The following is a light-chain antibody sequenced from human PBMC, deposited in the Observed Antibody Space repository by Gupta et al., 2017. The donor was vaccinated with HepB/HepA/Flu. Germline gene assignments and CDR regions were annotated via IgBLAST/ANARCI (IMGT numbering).Light chain of an antibody. CDR3: HHYNRWPPFA. J-gene: IGKJ2*01. Sequence: EAVMTQSPATLSVSLGERVTLSCRASQNVSTSLAWYQQKPGHARRLLIYGASTRVAGITGRFCGSWFGKYFPLTISIRQSEDSAVYYCHHYNRWPPFAFGQGTKVDIK. CDR1: QNVSTS. CDR2: GAS. V-gene: IGKV3-15*01.